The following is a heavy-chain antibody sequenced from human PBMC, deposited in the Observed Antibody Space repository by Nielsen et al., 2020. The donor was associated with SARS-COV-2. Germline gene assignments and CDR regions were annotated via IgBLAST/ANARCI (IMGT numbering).Heavy chain of an antibody. CDR3: ARGTDTRVVGSTFGYFDF. V-gene: IGHV1-46*01. D-gene: IGHD1-26*01. CDR1: VYTFTNSY. Sequence: SVNVSCKASVYTFTNSYLQWVRQAPGQGMEGMGIINPSDGCTRYAQKFQGKVTMTRDTSNSTVYMEVSSLRSEDTVLFYCARGTDTRVVGSTFGYFDFWGQGTLVTVSS. J-gene: IGHJ4*02. CDR2: INPSDGCT.